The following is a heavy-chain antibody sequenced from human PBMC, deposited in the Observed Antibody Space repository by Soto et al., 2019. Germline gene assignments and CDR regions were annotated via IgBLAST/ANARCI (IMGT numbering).Heavy chain of an antibody. Sequence: QVQLQQSGPGLVKPSETLSLTCSVSAGSMRNYYWSWIRQPPGKGLEWIGNVDDSGTTKYXXXLXXXXXXXXXXXXXXXXXXXXXXXXXXXAVYYCSXYVSXSGGXCYPNDWFDPWGQGTXXTXS. D-gene: IGHD2-15*01. J-gene: IGHJ5*02. CDR2: VDDSGTT. V-gene: IGHV4-59*01. CDR3: SXYVSXSGGXCYPNDWFDP. CDR1: AGSMRNYY.